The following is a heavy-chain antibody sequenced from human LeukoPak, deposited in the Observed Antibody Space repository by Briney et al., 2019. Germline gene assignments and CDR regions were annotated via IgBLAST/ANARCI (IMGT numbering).Heavy chain of an antibody. Sequence: GGSPRLSCTASGFTFGDYGMSWVRQAPGEGLEWVGFIRSKPYGGTTEYAASVKVRFTISRDDSESIAYLQMNSLKTEDTAVYYCTRGDYYDSSGYYLLFDYWGQGTLVTVSS. D-gene: IGHD3-22*01. CDR3: TRGDYYDSSGYYLLFDY. V-gene: IGHV3-49*04. J-gene: IGHJ4*02. CDR2: IRSKPYGGTT. CDR1: GFTFGDYG.